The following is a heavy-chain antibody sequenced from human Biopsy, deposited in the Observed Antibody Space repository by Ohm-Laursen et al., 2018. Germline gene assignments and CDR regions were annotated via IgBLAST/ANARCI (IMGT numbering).Heavy chain of an antibody. CDR1: GFSLRNYT. CDR3: AKTFHGSSFLYDY. J-gene: IGHJ4*02. CDR2: LSGSGGTT. D-gene: IGHD2-15*01. V-gene: IGHV3-23*01. Sequence: SLRLSCAASGFSLRNYTINWVRQAPGKGLGWVSVLSGSGGTTYYADSVKGRFTISRDNSKNTLYLQMNSLTAEDTAVYYCAKTFHGSSFLYDYWGQGTLVTVSS.